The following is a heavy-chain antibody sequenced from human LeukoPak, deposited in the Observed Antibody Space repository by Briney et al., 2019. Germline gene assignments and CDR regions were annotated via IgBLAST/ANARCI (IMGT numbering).Heavy chain of an antibody. CDR2: ISGSGGST. CDR1: GFTFSSYA. Sequence: PGGSLRLSCAASGFTFSSYAMSWVRQAPGKGLEWVSAISGSGGSTYYADSVKGRFTISRDNSKNTLYLQMNSLRAEDTAVYYCAKDRARIAAAANWFDPWGQGTLVTVSS. J-gene: IGHJ5*02. D-gene: IGHD6-13*01. V-gene: IGHV3-23*01. CDR3: AKDRARIAAAANWFDP.